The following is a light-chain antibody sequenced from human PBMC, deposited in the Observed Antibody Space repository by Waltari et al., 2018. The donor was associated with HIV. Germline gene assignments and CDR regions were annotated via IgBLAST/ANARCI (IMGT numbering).Light chain of an antibody. CDR1: STDSRFYQY. J-gene: IGLJ2*01. V-gene: IGLV2-14*03. Sequence: QSALTQPASVSGFLGQSINISCTAISTDSRFYQYVSWYQQYPGKIPRLIIFAINNRPSGVSDHFSGSRSGNSASLTFSGLQSGDEAHYYCASNRLDYTLIFGGGTKLTVL. CDR2: AIN. CDR3: ASNRLDYTLI.